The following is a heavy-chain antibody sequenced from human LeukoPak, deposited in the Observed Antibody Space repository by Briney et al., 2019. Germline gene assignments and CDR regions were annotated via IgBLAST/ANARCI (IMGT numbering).Heavy chain of an antibody. CDR2: LNPGGETT. Sequence: PGGSLRLSCAASGFTLSSYNMNWVRQAPGKGLEWVSVLNPGGETTYYVDSVKGRFTISRDNPKNTLYLQMNTLSAEDTAVYYCARNWDYYDSRGYWYFDLWGRGTLVTASS. V-gene: IGHV3-23*01. CDR1: GFTLSSYN. J-gene: IGHJ2*01. D-gene: IGHD3-22*01. CDR3: ARNWDYYDSRGYWYFDL.